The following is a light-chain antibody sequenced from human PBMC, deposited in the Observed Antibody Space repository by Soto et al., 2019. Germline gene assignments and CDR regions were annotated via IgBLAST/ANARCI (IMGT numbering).Light chain of an antibody. Sequence: DIVMTQSPATLSVSPGERATLSCRASQSVSSNLAWYQQKPGQAPRLLIYGASTRATGIPARFSGSGSGTEFTLTISSLQYEDVAVYYCQQYNNWPQTFGQGTKVEIK. V-gene: IGKV3-15*01. CDR1: QSVSSN. CDR2: GAS. J-gene: IGKJ1*01. CDR3: QQYNNWPQT.